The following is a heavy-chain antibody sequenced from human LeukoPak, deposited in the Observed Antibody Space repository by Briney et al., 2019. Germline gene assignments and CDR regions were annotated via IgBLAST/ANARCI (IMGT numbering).Heavy chain of an antibody. CDR2: IYYSGTT. J-gene: IGHJ4*02. D-gene: IGHD2-2*01. Sequence: SETLSLTCTVSGGSISSYYWSWIRQPPGKGLEWIGYIYYSGTTNYNPSLKSRVTISVDTSKNQFSLKLSSVTAADTAVYYCARGREELVVPAYYFDYWGQGTLVTVSS. V-gene: IGHV4-59*12. CDR3: ARGREELVVPAYYFDY. CDR1: GGSISSYY.